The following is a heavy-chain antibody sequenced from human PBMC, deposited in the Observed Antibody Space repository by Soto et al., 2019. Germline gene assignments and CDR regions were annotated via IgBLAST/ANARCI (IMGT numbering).Heavy chain of an antibody. V-gene: IGHV3-74*01. D-gene: IGHD3-10*01. CDR3: ARDETQTFRSFVHYYGVDV. J-gene: IGHJ6*02. CDR1: GFTFRSYW. Sequence: QLGGSLRLSCAASGFTFRSYWMHWVRQAPGKGLVWVSRINSDGSSTNYADSVKGRFTISRDNAKNTLYLQMNSLRTEDTAVYYCARDETQTFRSFVHYYGVDVWGQGTTVTVSS. CDR2: INSDGSST.